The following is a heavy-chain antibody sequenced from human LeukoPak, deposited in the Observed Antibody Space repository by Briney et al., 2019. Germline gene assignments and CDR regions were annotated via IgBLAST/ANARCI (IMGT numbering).Heavy chain of an antibody. CDR1: GFTVSDSY. V-gene: IGHV3-23*01. Sequence: GGSLRLSCAASGFTVSDSYMSWVRQAPGMGLEWVSSIDISGGSTYYADSVQGRFTISRDNSKNTLYLEMNSLRAEDTALYYCANEVRPNDYWGQGTLVTVSS. CDR2: IDISGGST. D-gene: IGHD1-1*01. CDR3: ANEVRPNDY. J-gene: IGHJ4*02.